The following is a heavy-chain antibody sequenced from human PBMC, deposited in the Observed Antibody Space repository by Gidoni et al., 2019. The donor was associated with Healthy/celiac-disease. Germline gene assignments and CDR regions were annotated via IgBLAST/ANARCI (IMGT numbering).Heavy chain of an antibody. CDR2: ISSSSSYI. CDR3: ARLLRGARDTAMAGTDY. CDR1: GFTFSSYS. J-gene: IGHJ4*02. D-gene: IGHD5-18*01. V-gene: IGHV3-21*01. Sequence: EVQLVESGGGLVKPGGSLRLSCAASGFTFSSYSMNWVRQAPGKGLEWVSSISSSSSYIYYADSVKGRFTISRDNAKNSLYLQMNSLRAEDTAVYYCARLLRGARDTAMAGTDYWGQGTLVTVSS.